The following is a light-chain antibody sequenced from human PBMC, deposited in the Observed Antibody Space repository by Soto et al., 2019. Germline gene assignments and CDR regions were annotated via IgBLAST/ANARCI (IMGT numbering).Light chain of an antibody. CDR2: GAS. CDR1: QSVSSEK. Sequence: EIVLTQSPGTLSLSPCERAALYWSASQSVSSEKLAWYQQKPGQAPRLLIFGASGRATGIPERFSGSGSGTDFSLTISRLEPEDSAVYYCQQYGSSLLTLGGGTKVDIK. CDR3: QQYGSSLLT. J-gene: IGKJ4*01. V-gene: IGKV3-20*01.